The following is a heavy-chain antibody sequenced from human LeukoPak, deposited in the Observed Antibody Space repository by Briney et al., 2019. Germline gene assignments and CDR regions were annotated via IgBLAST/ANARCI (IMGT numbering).Heavy chain of an antibody. Sequence: GASLKISCKGSGCGFSSYWIGWVRRMPGKGLEWMGIIYPGDSDTRHSPSFQGQVTISADKSISTAYLQWSSLKASDTAMYYCARAECSGGSCHLDYWGQGTLVTVSS. J-gene: IGHJ4*02. D-gene: IGHD2-15*01. CDR1: GCGFSSYW. V-gene: IGHV5-51*01. CDR2: IYPGDSDT. CDR3: ARAECSGGSCHLDY.